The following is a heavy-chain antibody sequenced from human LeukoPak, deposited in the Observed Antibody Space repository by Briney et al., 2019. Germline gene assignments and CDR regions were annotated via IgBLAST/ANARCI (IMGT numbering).Heavy chain of an antibody. CDR2: ISASSGST. Sequence: QPGGSLRLSCAASGFTFSSYAMSWVRQAPGKGLEWVSSISASSGSTYYADSVKGRFTISRDNSKNTLYLQMDSPRPEDTAVYYCVKVPGQIVALPAGDDAFDIWGQGTMVTVSS. D-gene: IGHD2-2*01. CDR1: GFTFSSYA. CDR3: VKVPGQIVALPAGDDAFDI. V-gene: IGHV3-23*01. J-gene: IGHJ3*02.